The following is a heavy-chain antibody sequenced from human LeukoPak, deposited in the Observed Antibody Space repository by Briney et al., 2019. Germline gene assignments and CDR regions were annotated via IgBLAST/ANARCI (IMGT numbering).Heavy chain of an antibody. V-gene: IGHV1-18*01. J-gene: IGHJ1*01. CDR1: GYTFTSYG. CDR2: ISAYNGNI. D-gene: IGHD4-23*01. Sequence: RASVKVSCKASGYTFTSYGISWVRQAPGQGLEWMGWISAYNGNINYAQKLQGRVTMTTDTSTSTAYMELRSLRSDDTAVYYCALNTVVTPRYFQHWGQGTLVTVSS. CDR3: ALNTVVTPRYFQH.